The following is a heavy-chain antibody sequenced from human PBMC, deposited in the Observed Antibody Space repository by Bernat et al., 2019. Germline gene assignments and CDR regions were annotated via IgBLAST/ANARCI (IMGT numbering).Heavy chain of an antibody. CDR3: ARLTFTGGRGWGTFDI. CDR1: GGSMISTSYY. D-gene: IGHD3-16*01. Sequence: QLQVQESGPGLVKPSETLSLTCSVSGGSMISTSYYWGWIRQPPGKGRNWIGSISYTGSPYYNPSLESRVIIFVETSRRQFSLARTSVTAADTAMYYCARLTFTGGRGWGTFDIWGQGTMVTVSS. CDR2: ISYTGSP. V-gene: IGHV4-39*01. J-gene: IGHJ3*02.